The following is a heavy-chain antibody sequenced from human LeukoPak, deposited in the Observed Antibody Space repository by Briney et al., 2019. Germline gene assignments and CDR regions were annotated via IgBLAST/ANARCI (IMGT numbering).Heavy chain of an antibody. Sequence: ASVKVSCKVSGYTLTELSMHWVRQAPGKGLEWMGGFDPEDGETIYAQKFQGRVTMTEDTSTDTAYMELSSLRSEDTAVYYCATASTGAATAIRNYFDYWGQGTLVTVSS. V-gene: IGHV1-24*01. D-gene: IGHD2-2*02. CDR1: GYTLTELS. J-gene: IGHJ4*02. CDR2: FDPEDGET. CDR3: ATASTGAATAIRNYFDY.